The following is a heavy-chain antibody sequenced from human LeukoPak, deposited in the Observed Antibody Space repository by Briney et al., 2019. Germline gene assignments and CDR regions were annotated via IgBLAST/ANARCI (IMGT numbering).Heavy chain of an antibody. J-gene: IGHJ4*02. V-gene: IGHV3-30*02. D-gene: IGHD6-19*01. CDR2: IRYDGSNK. CDR3: AASDWYTGVAIDY. Sequence: PGGSLRLSCAASGFTFSSYGMHWVRQAPGKGLEWVAFIRYDGSNKYYADSVKGRFTISRDNSKNTLYLQMNSLRAEGTAVYYCAASDWYTGVAIDYWGQGTLVTVSS. CDR1: GFTFSSYG.